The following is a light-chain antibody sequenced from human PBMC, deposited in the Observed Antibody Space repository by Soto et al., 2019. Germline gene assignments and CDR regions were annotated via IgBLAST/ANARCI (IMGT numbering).Light chain of an antibody. J-gene: IGLJ2*01. V-gene: IGLV1-40*01. CDR2: AND. CDR3: QSYDNSLLAYV. CDR1: SSNIGAGFD. Sequence: QSVLTQPPSVSGAPGQRLTISCAGTSSNIGAGFDVHWYQQLPGTAPKLLIYANDDRPSGVPDRFSGSTSGTSASLAITGLQAEDAADYYCQSYDNSLLAYVFGGGTTVTVL.